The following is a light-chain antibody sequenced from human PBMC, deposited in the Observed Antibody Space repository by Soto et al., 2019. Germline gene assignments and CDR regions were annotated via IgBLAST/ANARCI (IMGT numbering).Light chain of an antibody. CDR1: SSDVGGFNY. CDR2: EVS. V-gene: IGLV2-8*01. Sequence: QSALTQPPSASGSSGQSVTISCTGTSSDVGGFNYVSWYQQHPGQAPKVIIYEVSKRPSGVPDRFSGSKSGNTASLTVSGLQAEDEADYYCSSYAGSNNYVFGTGTKLTVL. CDR3: SSYAGSNNYV. J-gene: IGLJ1*01.